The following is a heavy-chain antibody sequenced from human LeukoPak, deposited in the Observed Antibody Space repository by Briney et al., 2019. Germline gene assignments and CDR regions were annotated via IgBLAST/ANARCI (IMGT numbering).Heavy chain of an antibody. J-gene: IGHJ6*02. CDR1: GGSISSYY. CDR2: IYTSGST. D-gene: IGHD6-13*01. Sequence: SETLSLTCTVSGGSISSYYWSWIRQPAGKGLEWIGRIYTSGSTNYNPSLKSRVTMSVDTSKNQFSLKLSSVTAADTAVYYCARVYDHQYSSWYLSYYYCGMDVWGQGTTVTVSS. V-gene: IGHV4-4*07. CDR3: ARVYDHQYSSWYLSYYYCGMDV.